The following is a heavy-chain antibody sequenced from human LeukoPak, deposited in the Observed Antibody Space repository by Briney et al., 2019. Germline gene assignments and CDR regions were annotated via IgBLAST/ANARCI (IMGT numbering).Heavy chain of an antibody. J-gene: IGHJ3*02. CDR2: IIPIFGTA. CDR3: ARAEITMVRGVIIGLIDI. D-gene: IGHD3-10*01. Sequence: SVKVSCRASGGTFSSYAISWVRQAPGQGLEWMGRIIPIFGTANYAQKFQGRVTITTDESTSTAYMELSSLRSEDTAVYYCARAEITMVRGVIIGLIDIWGQGTMVTVSS. CDR1: GGTFSSYA. V-gene: IGHV1-69*05.